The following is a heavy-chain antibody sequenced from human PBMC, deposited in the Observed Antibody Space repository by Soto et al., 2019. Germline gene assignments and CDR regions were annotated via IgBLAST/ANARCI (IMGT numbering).Heavy chain of an antibody. J-gene: IGHJ6*02. CDR3: ARVGSSCHSGGCYYYYGLGV. CDR2: IYYSGST. CDR1: GDSVGNGPYY. D-gene: IGHD1-26*01. V-gene: IGHV4-61*01. Sequence: QVRLQESGPGLVKPSETLSLSCLVSGDSVGNGPYYWSWIRQSPGEGLEWIAYIYYSGSTNVNPHLESRVNISIDMSKNQFFLELRSVTAADAAVYFCARVGSSCHSGGCYYYYGLGVWGQGTTVAISS.